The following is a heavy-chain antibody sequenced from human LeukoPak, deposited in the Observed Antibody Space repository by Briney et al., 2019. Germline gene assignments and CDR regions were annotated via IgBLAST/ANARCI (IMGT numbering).Heavy chain of an antibody. J-gene: IGHJ4*02. Sequence: GESLKISCKGSGYSFTTYWIAWVRQMPGRGLEWMGIISPDDSEIRYSPSFRGQVTISADKSTSTAYLQWIRLKASDTAIYYCARHEGSGSYYSYWGQGTLVTVSS. V-gene: IGHV5-51*01. CDR2: ISPDDSEI. CDR3: ARHEGSGSYYSY. CDR1: GYSFTTYW. D-gene: IGHD1-26*01.